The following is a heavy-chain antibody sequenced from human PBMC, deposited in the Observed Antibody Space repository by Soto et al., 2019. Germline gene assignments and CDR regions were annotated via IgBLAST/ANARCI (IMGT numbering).Heavy chain of an antibody. CDR3: ASAPADFGDRYAFDI. D-gene: IGHD4-17*01. CDR2: IRYSGDIT. Sequence: ESGGGLVQPGGSLRLSCAASGFPFSSYAMSWVRQAPGKGLEWVSSIRYSGDITYYGDSVQGRFTISRDNSKNTLYLQVNSRRAEDTAVYYCASAPADFGDRYAFDIWGQGTMVTVSS. J-gene: IGHJ3*02. V-gene: IGHV3-23*01. CDR1: GFPFSSYA.